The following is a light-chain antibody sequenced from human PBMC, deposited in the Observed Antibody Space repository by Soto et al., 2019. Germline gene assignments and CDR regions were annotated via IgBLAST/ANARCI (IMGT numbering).Light chain of an antibody. V-gene: IGKV1-5*03. CDR2: KAS. Sequence: DIQMTQSPSTLSASVGDRVTITCRASQSISSWLAWYQQKPGTAPKLLIYKASSLESGVPSRFSGSGSGTEFTLTISCLQPDDFATYYCQQYNSYSSYTFGQGTKLEIK. J-gene: IGKJ2*01. CDR3: QQYNSYSSYT. CDR1: QSISSW.